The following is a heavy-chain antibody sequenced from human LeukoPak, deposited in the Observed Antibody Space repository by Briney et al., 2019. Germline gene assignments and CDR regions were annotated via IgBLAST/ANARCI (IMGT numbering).Heavy chain of an antibody. CDR2: IYGGGAT. Sequence: GGSLRLSCAASGLIVSSDYLAWVRQAPGKGLEWISVIYGGGATYYADSVRGRFTISRDNSKNELFLQMNSLRVEDTAVYHCVRLLPASRHYFDYWGQGTLVTVSS. V-gene: IGHV3-53*01. D-gene: IGHD6-6*01. CDR1: GLIVSSDY. CDR3: VRLLPASRHYFDY. J-gene: IGHJ4*02.